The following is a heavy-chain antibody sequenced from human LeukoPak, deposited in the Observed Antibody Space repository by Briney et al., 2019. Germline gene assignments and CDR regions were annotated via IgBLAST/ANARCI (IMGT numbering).Heavy chain of an antibody. D-gene: IGHD3-22*01. Sequence: PGGSLRLSCAASGFAFSRYGMYWVRQAPGKGLEWVALILYDGSKQYYADSVKGRFTVSRDNSKNTLYLQMNSLRAEDTAVYYCARDRDYDSSGCLDYWGQGTLVTVSS. CDR1: GFAFSRYG. V-gene: IGHV3-30*03. J-gene: IGHJ4*02. CDR3: ARDRDYDSSGCLDY. CDR2: ILYDGSKQ.